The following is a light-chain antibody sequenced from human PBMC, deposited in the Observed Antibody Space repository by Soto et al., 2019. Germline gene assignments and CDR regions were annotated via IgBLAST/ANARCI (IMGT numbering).Light chain of an antibody. V-gene: IGKV3-20*01. Sequence: ETVLTQSPGTLSLSPGERATLSCRASHIVSINYLAWYQQKPGQAPRLLIYGASSRATGIPDRFSGSGSGTDFTLTISILEPEDYAVYYSQQYGNSPLTFGGGTKVDIK. CDR3: QQYGNSPLT. CDR2: GAS. CDR1: HIVSINY. J-gene: IGKJ4*01.